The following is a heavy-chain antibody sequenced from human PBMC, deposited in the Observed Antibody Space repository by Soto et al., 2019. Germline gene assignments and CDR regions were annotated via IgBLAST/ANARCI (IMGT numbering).Heavy chain of an antibody. CDR2: IYYNGDT. V-gene: IGHV4-31*03. D-gene: IGHD3-16*01. J-gene: IGHJ4*01. CDR1: GSPFPSGGYY. CDR3: ARGDSQVSSVFDY. Sequence: PSETLSLTCSVSGSPFPSGGYYWSWIRQEPGKGLEWIGYIYYNGDTSYNPSLRSRVTISADTSKTQFSLRLRSVTSADTAVYYCARGDSQVSSVFDYWGQGMLVTVSS.